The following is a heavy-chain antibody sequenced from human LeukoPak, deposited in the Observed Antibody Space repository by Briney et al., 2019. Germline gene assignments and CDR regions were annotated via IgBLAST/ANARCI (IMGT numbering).Heavy chain of an antibody. V-gene: IGHV3-66*01. Sequence: PGGSLRLSCGASGLSVSSNYMSWVRQAPGKGLEWVSVIYSDGSTYYADSVKGRFTISRDNAKNSLYLQMHGLRAEDTAFYYCATSPTCTNTNCHSRYLESWGQGTLVTVSS. J-gene: IGHJ4*02. D-gene: IGHD2-2*01. CDR1: GLSVSSNY. CDR2: IYSDGST. CDR3: ATSPTCTNTNCHSRYLES.